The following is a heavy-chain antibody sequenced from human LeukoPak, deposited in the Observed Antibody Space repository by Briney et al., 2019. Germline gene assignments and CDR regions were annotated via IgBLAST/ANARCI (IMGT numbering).Heavy chain of an antibody. Sequence: GGSLRLSCAASGFTFSSYWMHWVRQAPGKGLVWVSRINSDGSSTSYADSVKGRFTISRDIAKNTLYLQMNSLRAEDTAVYYCARVSLDLTWYSSSWWGGDYFDYWGQGTLVTVSS. CDR3: ARVSLDLTWYSSSWWGGDYFDY. CDR1: GFTFSSYW. V-gene: IGHV3-74*01. D-gene: IGHD6-13*01. CDR2: INSDGSST. J-gene: IGHJ4*02.